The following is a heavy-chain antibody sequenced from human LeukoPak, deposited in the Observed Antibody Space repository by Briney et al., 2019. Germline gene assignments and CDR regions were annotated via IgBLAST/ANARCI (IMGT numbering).Heavy chain of an antibody. Sequence: GGSLRLSCAASGFTVSSNYMSWVRQAPGKGLEWVSAISGSGGSTYYADSVKGRFTISRDNSKNTLYLQMNSLRAEDTAVYYCAKDVSLLSFDYWGQGTLVTVSS. CDR3: AKDVSLLSFDY. CDR1: GFTVSSNY. D-gene: IGHD3-10*01. CDR2: ISGSGGST. J-gene: IGHJ4*02. V-gene: IGHV3-23*01.